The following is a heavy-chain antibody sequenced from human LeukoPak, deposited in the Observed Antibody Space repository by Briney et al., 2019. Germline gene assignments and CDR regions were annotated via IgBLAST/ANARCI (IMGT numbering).Heavy chain of an antibody. Sequence: GGSLRLSCAASGFTVSSNYMSWVRQAPGKGLEWVSVIYSGGSTYYADSVKGRFTISRDNSKNTLYLQMNSLRAEDTAVYYCARAHYDFWSGFNWGQGTLVTVSS. CDR2: IYSGGST. V-gene: IGHV3-66*02. CDR1: GFTVSSNY. J-gene: IGHJ4*02. CDR3: ARAHYDFWSGFN. D-gene: IGHD3-3*01.